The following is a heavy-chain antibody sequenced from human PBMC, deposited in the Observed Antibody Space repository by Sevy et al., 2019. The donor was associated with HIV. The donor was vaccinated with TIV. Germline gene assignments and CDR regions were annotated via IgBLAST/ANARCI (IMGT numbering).Heavy chain of an antibody. J-gene: IGHJ5*02. CDR2: IKQDGSEK. CDR1: GFTFSSYW. CDR3: ASQGYSSSWPNWFDP. Sequence: GGSLRLSCAASGFTFSSYWMSWVHQAPGKGLEWVANIKQDGSEKYYVDSVKGRFTISRDNAKNSLYLQMNSLRAEDTAVYYCASQGYSSSWPNWFDPWGQGTLVTVSS. D-gene: IGHD6-13*01. V-gene: IGHV3-7*01.